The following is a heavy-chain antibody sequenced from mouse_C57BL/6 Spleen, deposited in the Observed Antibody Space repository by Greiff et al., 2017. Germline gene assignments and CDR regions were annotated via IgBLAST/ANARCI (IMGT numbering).Heavy chain of an antibody. CDR3: ARDPSDGSGPHYYAMDY. D-gene: IGHD3-2*02. CDR2: IDPSDSET. J-gene: IGHJ4*01. CDR1: GYTFTSYW. V-gene: IGHV1-52*01. Sequence: QVQLKQPGAELVRPGSSVKLSCKASGYTFTSYWMHWVKQRPIQGLEWIGNIDPSDSETHYNQKFKDKATLTVDKSSSTAYMQLSSLTSEDSAVYYCARDPSDGSGPHYYAMDYWGQGTSVTVSS.